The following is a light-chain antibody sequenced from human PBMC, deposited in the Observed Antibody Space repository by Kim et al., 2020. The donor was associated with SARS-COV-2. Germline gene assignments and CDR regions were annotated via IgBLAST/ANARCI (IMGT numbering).Light chain of an antibody. CDR2: GAS. J-gene: IGKJ1*01. CDR3: QQGTTFPWT. V-gene: IGKV1-12*01. Sequence: ASAGDTVTITCRASQSIGPWLGWYQQKVGKAPKLLISGASDLEIGVPSRFSGRGSGTDFTLTITSLQPEDFATYYCQQGTTFPWTFGPGTKVDIK. CDR1: QSIGPW.